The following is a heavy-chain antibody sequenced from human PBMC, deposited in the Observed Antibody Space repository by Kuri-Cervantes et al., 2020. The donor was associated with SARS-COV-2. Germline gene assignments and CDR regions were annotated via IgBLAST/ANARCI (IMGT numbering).Heavy chain of an antibody. CDR3: TSYGDLGRDAFDI. V-gene: IGHV5-51*01. CDR2: IYPGDSDT. CDR1: GYSFTSYW. D-gene: IGHD4-17*01. Sequence: GGSLRLSCKGSGYSFTSYWIGWVRQMPGKGLEWMGIIYPGDSDTRYSPSFQGQVTISADKSISTAYLQWSSLKASDTAMYYRTSYGDLGRDAFDIWGQGTMVTVSS. J-gene: IGHJ3*02.